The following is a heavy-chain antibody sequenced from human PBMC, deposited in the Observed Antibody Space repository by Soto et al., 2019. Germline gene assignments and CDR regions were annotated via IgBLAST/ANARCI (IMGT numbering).Heavy chain of an antibody. D-gene: IGHD5-12*01. J-gene: IGHJ4*02. CDR1: GGSISSSSYY. V-gene: IGHV4-39*02. Sequence: PSETLSLTCSVSGGSISSSSYYWGWIRQPPGKGLEWIGNIYYSGSTYYNPSLKSRVTITRDTSASTAYMELSSLRSEDTAVYYCARVSFGLPDGYNYDYWGQGTLVTV. CDR2: IYYSGST. CDR3: ARVSFGLPDGYNYDY.